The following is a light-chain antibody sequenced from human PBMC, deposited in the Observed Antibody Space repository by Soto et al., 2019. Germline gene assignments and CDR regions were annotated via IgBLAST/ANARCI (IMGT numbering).Light chain of an antibody. Sequence: DIQMTQSPSSLYASVGHRVTITCRASQSISSYLNWYQQKPGKAPKLLIYAASSLQSGVPSRFSGSGSGTDFTLTISSLQPEDFATYYCQQSYSTPPLTYGGGTKVEIK. J-gene: IGKJ4*01. CDR2: AAS. CDR1: QSISSY. CDR3: QQSYSTPPLT. V-gene: IGKV1-39*01.